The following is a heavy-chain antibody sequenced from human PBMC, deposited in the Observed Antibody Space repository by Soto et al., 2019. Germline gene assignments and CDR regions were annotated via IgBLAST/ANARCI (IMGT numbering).Heavy chain of an antibody. D-gene: IGHD4-17*01. J-gene: IGHJ4*02. Sequence: EVQLVESGGGLIQPGGSLSLSCAASGFTVSSNYMSWVRQAPGTGLEWVSVIYGGGGTYYADSVKGRFTISIDNSKNTLYLQMNSLRVEDTAVYYCARDADYGDGEYWGQGTLVTVSS. CDR1: GFTVSSNY. CDR3: ARDADYGDGEY. CDR2: IYGGGGT. V-gene: IGHV3-53*01.